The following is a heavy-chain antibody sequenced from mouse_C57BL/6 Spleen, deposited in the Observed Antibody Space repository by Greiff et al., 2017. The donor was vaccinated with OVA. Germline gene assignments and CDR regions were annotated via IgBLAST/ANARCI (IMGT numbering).Heavy chain of an antibody. D-gene: IGHD3-2*01. V-gene: IGHV1-9*01. CDR3: ARSGGRELGAWFAY. CDR2: ILPGSGST. CDR1: GYTFTGYW. J-gene: IGHJ3*01. Sequence: VMLVESGAELMKPGASVKLSCKATGYTFTGYWIEWVKQRPGHGLEWIGEILPGSGSTNYNEKFKGKATFTADTSSNTAYMQLSSLTTEDSAIYSCARSGGRELGAWFAYWGQGTLVTVSA.